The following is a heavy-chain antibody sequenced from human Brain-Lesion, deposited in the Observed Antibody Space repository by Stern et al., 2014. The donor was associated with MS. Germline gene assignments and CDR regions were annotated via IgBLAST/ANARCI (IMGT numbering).Heavy chain of an antibody. CDR2: IYYSGNT. Sequence: VQLVESGPGLVKPSETLSLTCTVAGGSVSSTSYAWAWIRQPPGKGLEWIGTIYYSGNTYYSPPQKGRPTISLDPPKNHFSRQLRLVTAADTAVYYCAGEEDIRYCSGGSCTGNWFDPWGQGTLVTVSS. D-gene: IGHD2-15*01. V-gene: IGHV4-39*02. CDR1: GGSVSSTSYA. CDR3: AGEEDIRYCSGGSCTGNWFDP. J-gene: IGHJ5*02.